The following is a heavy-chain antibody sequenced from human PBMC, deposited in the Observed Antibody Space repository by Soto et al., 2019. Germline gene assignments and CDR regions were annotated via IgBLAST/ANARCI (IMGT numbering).Heavy chain of an antibody. CDR2: TKRDASET. V-gene: IGHV3-7*01. J-gene: IGHJ6*02. Sequence: PGRSLRLSCEGTGFNFSSYWMHWVRQAPGKGLEWVANTKRDASETYYADSVKGRFTISRDNARNSLYLQMNSLRVEDTAVYYCARPPVKGIHVWGQGTTVTVSS. D-gene: IGHD4-17*01. CDR1: GFNFSSYW. CDR3: ARPPVKGIHV.